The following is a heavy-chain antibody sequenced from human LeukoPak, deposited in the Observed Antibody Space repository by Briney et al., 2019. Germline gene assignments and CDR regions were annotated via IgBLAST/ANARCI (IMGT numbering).Heavy chain of an antibody. V-gene: IGHV3-21*04. CDR1: GFTLSTYS. CDR3: AKDRERTVRSYSSSWFDY. CDR2: ISSSSLYI. J-gene: IGHJ4*02. Sequence: GGSLRLSCAASGFTLSTYSLNWVRQAPGKGLEWVSSISSSSLYIYYADSVKGRFTISRDNAKNSLFLQMNSLRAEDTAVYYCAKDRERTVRSYSSSWFDYWGQGTLVTVSS. D-gene: IGHD6-6*01.